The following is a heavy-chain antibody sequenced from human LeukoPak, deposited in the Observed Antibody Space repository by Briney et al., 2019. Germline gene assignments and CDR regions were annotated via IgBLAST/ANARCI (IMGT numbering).Heavy chain of an antibody. J-gene: IGHJ3*02. CDR2: INHNGNVN. CDR1: GFTFSSYW. CDR3: ARDPYRFAFDI. V-gene: IGHV3-7*03. D-gene: IGHD1-26*01. Sequence: GGSLRLSCAASGFTFSSYWMNWARQAPGKGLEWVASINHNGNVNYYVDSVKGRFTISRDNAKNSLYLQMNSLRAEDTAVYYCARDPYRFAFDIWGQGTVVLVSS.